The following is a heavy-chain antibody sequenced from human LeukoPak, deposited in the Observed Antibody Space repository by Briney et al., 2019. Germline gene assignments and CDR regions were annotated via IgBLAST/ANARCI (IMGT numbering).Heavy chain of an antibody. V-gene: IGHV1-8*03. CDR2: INPNSGNT. Sequence: GASVKVSCKASGYTFTSYDINWVRQATGQGLEWMGWINPNSGNTGYAQKFQGRVTITRNTSISTAYMELSSLRSEDTAVYYCARLFRAKRAYYMDVWGKGTTVTVSS. J-gene: IGHJ6*03. CDR3: ARLFRAKRAYYMDV. CDR1: GYTFTSYD. D-gene: IGHD3-10*02.